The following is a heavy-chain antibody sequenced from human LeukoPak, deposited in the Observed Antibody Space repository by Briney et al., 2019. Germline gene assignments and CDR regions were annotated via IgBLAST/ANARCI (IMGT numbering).Heavy chain of an antibody. CDR1: GGSISSSSYY. D-gene: IGHD3-9*01. CDR3: ARAAVRYFPHWLTY. Sequence: SETLSLTCTVSGGSISSSSYYWSWIRQPPGKGLEWIGYIYYSGSTNYNPSLKSRVTISVDTSKNQFSLKLSSVTAADTAVYYCARAAVRYFPHWLTYWGQGTLVTVSS. J-gene: IGHJ4*02. V-gene: IGHV4-61*01. CDR2: IYYSGST.